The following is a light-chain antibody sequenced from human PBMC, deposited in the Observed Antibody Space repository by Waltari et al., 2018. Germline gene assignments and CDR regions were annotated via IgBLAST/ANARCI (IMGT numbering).Light chain of an antibody. Sequence: SHELTQPPSVSESPGQTARITCSGETLSRQYAFWYQQKAGQAPVLVIYKDKERPSGIPERYSGSSSWTTVTLTISGVQAEDEADYYCQSSDTSGSYAVFGGGTRLTVV. J-gene: IGLJ3*02. CDR3: QSSDTSGSYAV. CDR1: TLSRQY. V-gene: IGLV3-25*03. CDR2: KDK.